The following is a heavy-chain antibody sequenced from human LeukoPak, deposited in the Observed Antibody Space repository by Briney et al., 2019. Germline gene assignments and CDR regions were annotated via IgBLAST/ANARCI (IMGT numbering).Heavy chain of an antibody. J-gene: IGHJ5*02. CDR1: GFTFTSSA. V-gene: IGHV1-58*01. Sequence: ASVKVSCKASGFTFTSSAVQWVRQARGQRLEWIGWIVVGSGNTNYAQKFQGRVTITTDESTSTAYMELSSLRSEDTAVYYCARDMSSNDYSTRWFDPWGQGTLVTVSS. CDR2: IVVGSGNT. CDR3: ARDMSSNDYSTRWFDP. D-gene: IGHD4-11*01.